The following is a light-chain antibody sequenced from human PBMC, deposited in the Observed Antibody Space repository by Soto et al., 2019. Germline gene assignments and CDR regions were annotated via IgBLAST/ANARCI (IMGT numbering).Light chain of an antibody. CDR2: EVS. Sequence: QSALTQPASVSGSPGQSITISCTGTSSDVGGYNYVSWYQQHPGKAPKLMIYEVSNRPSGVSNRFSGSKSGNTASLTISGLQAEDEADYYCSSYTSSSPLEVFGGGTKLTV. J-gene: IGLJ3*02. CDR3: SSYTSSSPLEV. CDR1: SSDVGGYNY. V-gene: IGLV2-14*01.